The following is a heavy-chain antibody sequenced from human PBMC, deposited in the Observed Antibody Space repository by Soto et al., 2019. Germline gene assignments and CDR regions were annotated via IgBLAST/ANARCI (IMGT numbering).Heavy chain of an antibody. CDR2: TTYDGGIK. J-gene: IGHJ6*02. V-gene: IGHV3-30*03. CDR1: GFSFSSYG. Sequence: SLRLSGAASGFSFSSYGMEWVRLAPGKGLEWVAATTYDGGIKHYVDSVKGRVTISRDNSENTLYLQMNSLRVEDTATYYCAGALENPYFYYGLNVWGQGTTVTVSS. D-gene: IGHD1-1*01. CDR3: AGALENPYFYYGLNV.